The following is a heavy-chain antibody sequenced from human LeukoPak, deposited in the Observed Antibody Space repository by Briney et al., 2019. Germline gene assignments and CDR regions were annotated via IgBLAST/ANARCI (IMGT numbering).Heavy chain of an antibody. J-gene: IGHJ6*03. CDR2: ISSSSSYI. V-gene: IGHV3-21*01. CDR1: GGSISNYY. CDR3: ARDHRGYSYGSEQYHYYYMDV. D-gene: IGHD5-18*01. Sequence: ETLSLTCTVSGGSISNYYWSWIRQPPGKGLEWVSSISSSSSYIYYADSVKGRFTISRDNAKNSLYLQMNSLRAEDTAVYYCARDHRGYSYGSEQYHYYYMDVWGKGTTVTVSS.